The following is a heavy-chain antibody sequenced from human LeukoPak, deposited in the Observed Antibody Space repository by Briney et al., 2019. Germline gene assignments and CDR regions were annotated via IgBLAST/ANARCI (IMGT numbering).Heavy chain of an antibody. V-gene: IGHV3-74*01. D-gene: IGHD5-18*01. CDR1: GFTFSSYW. CDR3: ASGYSYGYFGY. CDR2: INSDGSST. J-gene: IGHJ4*02. Sequence: AGGSLRLSCAASGFTFSSYWMHWVRQAPGKGLVWVSRINSDGSSTSYADSMKGRFTISRDNAKNTLYLQMNSLRAEDTAVYYCASGYSYGYFGYWGQGTLVTVSS.